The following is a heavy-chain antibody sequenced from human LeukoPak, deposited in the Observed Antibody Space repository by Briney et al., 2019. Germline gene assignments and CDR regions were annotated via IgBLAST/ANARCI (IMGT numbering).Heavy chain of an antibody. J-gene: IGHJ4*02. D-gene: IGHD3-10*01. V-gene: IGHV1-2*06. Sequence: ASVKVSCKASGYTFTGYYMHWVRQAPGQGLEWMGRINPNSGGTNYAQKFQGRVTMTRDTSISTAYMELSRLRSDDTAVYYCARVEAYYGSGSSWGQGTLVTVSS. CDR2: INPNSGGT. CDR1: GYTFTGYY. CDR3: ARVEAYYGSGSS.